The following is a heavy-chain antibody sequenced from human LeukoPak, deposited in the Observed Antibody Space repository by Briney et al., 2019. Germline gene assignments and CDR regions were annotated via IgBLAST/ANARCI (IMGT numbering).Heavy chain of an antibody. J-gene: IGHJ6*03. Sequence: SETLSLTCTVSGGSISSGSYYWSWIRQPAGKGLEWIGRIYTSGSTNYNPSLKSRVTISVDTSKNQFSLKLSSVTAAGTAVYYCARGRRYCSSTSCYPQDMDVWGKGTTVTVSS. D-gene: IGHD2-2*01. V-gene: IGHV4-61*02. CDR2: IYTSGST. CDR3: ARGRRYCSSTSCYPQDMDV. CDR1: GGSISSGSYY.